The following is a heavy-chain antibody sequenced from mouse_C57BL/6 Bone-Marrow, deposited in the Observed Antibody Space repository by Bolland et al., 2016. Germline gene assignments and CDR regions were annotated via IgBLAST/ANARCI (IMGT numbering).Heavy chain of an antibody. J-gene: IGHJ3*01. D-gene: IGHD3-3*01. CDR3: ARSEGTEGRGFAY. V-gene: IGHV1-64*01. Sequence: NSGSINYNEKFKSKATLTVDKSSSTAYMQLSSLTSEDSAVYYCARSEGTEGRGFAYWGQGTLV. CDR2: NSGSI.